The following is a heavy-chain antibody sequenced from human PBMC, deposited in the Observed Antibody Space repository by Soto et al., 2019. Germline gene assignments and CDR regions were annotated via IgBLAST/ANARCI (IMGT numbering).Heavy chain of an antibody. Sequence: GESLKISCKGSGYSFTSYWIGWVRQMPGKGLEWMGIIYPGGSDTRYSPSFQGQVTISADKSISTAYLQWSSLKASDTAMYYCARLVGRSGSDYYYYGMDVWGQGTTVTVSS. CDR1: GYSFTSYW. J-gene: IGHJ6*02. CDR2: IYPGGSDT. V-gene: IGHV5-51*01. D-gene: IGHD1-26*01. CDR3: ARLVGRSGSDYYYYGMDV.